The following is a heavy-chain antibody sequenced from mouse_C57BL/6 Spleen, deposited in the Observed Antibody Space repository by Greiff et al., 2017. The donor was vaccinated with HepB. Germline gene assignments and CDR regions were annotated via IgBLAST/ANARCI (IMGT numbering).Heavy chain of an antibody. V-gene: IGHV1-72*01. Sequence: VQLQQSGAELVKPRASVKLSCKASGYTFTSYWMHWVKQRPGRDLEWIGRIDPNSGGTKYNEKFKSKATLTVDKPSSTAYMQLSSLTSEDSAVYYCADAGFAYWGQGTLVTVSA. CDR2: IDPNSGGT. CDR1: GYTFTSYW. J-gene: IGHJ3*01. CDR3: ADAGFAY.